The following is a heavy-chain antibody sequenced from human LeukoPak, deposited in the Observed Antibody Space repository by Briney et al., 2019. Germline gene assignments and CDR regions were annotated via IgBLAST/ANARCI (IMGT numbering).Heavy chain of an antibody. J-gene: IGHJ4*02. V-gene: IGHV4-39*07. D-gene: IGHD5-18*01. CDR3: ARDDGGYCYASYYFDY. Sequence: SETLSLTCTVSGGSISSSSYYWGWIRQPPGKGLEWIGSIYYSGSTYYNPSLKSRVTISVDTSKNQFSLKLRSVTAAATAVYYCARDDGGYCYASYYFDYWGQGTLVTVSS. CDR1: GGSISSSSYY. CDR2: IYYSGST.